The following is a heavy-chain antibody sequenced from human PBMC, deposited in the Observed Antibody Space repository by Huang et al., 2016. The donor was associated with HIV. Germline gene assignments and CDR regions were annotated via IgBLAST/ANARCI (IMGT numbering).Heavy chain of an antibody. CDR1: GYKFHIYE. J-gene: IGHJ4*02. Sequence: QIHLVQSGPEVKQPGASVKVSCKAFGYKFHIYEITWVRQTPGQGLEWMGWISGDNVSTRFAQKFQDRLTMTTDVSTSTAYLELRSLRLDDTAVYYCARTKGEFDFWGQGALVTVST. V-gene: IGHV1-18*04. CDR3: ARTKGEFDF. CDR2: ISGDNVST. D-gene: IGHD3-16*01.